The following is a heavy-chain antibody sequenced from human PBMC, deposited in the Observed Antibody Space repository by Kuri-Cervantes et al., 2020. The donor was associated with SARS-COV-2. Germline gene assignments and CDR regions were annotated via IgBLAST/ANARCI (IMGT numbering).Heavy chain of an antibody. CDR1: GFTLSSCA. CDR3: ASSLLTLPIDY. Sequence: GGSLRLSCAASGFTLSSCAMHWVRKAPGKGLEWVAVISYDGSNKYYADSVKGLFTITRDYSKNTLYLQINSLRAEDTAVYYCASSLLTLPIDYWGQGTLVTVSS. CDR2: ISYDGSNK. J-gene: IGHJ4*02. V-gene: IGHV3-30-3*01.